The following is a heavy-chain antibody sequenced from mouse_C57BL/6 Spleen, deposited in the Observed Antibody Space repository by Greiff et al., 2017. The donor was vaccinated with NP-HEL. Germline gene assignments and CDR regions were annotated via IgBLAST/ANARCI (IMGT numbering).Heavy chain of an antibody. Sequence: EVQLQQSGPELVKPGASVKISCKASGYTFTDYYMNWVKQSHGKSLEWIGDINPNNGGTNYNQKFKGKATLTVDKSSSTAYMELRSLTSEDSAVYYCARRAYYSNYQAWFAYWGQGTLVTVSA. D-gene: IGHD2-5*01. J-gene: IGHJ3*01. V-gene: IGHV1-26*01. CDR2: INPNNGGT. CDR3: ARRAYYSNYQAWFAY. CDR1: GYTFTDYY.